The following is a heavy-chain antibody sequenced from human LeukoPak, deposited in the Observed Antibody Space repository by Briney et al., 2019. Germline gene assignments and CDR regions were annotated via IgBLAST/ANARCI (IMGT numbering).Heavy chain of an antibody. Sequence: GGSLRLSCAASGFTFSSNAMRWVRQAPGKGLEWVSFISYDGIVKYYVDSVKGRFTITRDNSKNTLYLQMNSLRAEDTAVYYCAKDRVVVPAATDYWGQGTLVTVSS. CDR3: AKDRVVVPAATDY. CDR2: ISYDGIVK. V-gene: IGHV3-30*18. CDR1: GFTFSSNA. J-gene: IGHJ4*02. D-gene: IGHD2-2*01.